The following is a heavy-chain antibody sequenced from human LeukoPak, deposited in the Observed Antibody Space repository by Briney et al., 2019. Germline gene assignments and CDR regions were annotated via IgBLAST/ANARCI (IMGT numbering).Heavy chain of an antibody. V-gene: IGHV1-2*02. CDR2: INPNSGGT. D-gene: IGHD3-10*01. J-gene: IGHJ4*02. CDR3: ARDYYVDYYGSGTYYNTAFDY. Sequence: VASVKVSCKASGYTFTGYYMHWVRQAPEQGLEWMGWINPNSGGTNYAQKFQGRVTMTRDTSISTAYMELSRLRSDDSAVYYCARDYYVDYYGSGTYYNTAFDYWGQGTLVTVSS. CDR1: GYTFTGYY.